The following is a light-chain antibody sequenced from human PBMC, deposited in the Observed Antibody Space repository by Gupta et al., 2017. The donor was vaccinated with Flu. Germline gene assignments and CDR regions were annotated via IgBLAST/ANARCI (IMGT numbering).Light chain of an antibody. J-gene: IGKJ1*01. CDR2: DAS. V-gene: IGKV3-11*01. CDR3: QHRSNWPRT. Sequence: IVLTQSPATLSSSPGERVTLSCRASQDISNDLGWYQQQPGQAPRLLIYDASNRATGIPARFSGSGSGADFTLTISSLEPEDFAVYYCQHRSNWPRTFGQGTKVEI. CDR1: QDISND.